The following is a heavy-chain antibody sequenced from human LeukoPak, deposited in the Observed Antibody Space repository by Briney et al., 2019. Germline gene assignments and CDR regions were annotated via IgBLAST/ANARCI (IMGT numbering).Heavy chain of an antibody. V-gene: IGHV3-23*01. Sequence: GGSLRLSCAASGFTFSSYAMSWVRQAPGKGLEWVSAISGSGGSTYYADSVKGRFTISRDNSKSTLYLQMNSLRAEDTAVYYCAKDGAYYDSRLFDYWGQGTLVTVSS. CDR3: AKDGAYYDSRLFDY. CDR1: GFTFSSYA. J-gene: IGHJ4*02. CDR2: ISGSGGST. D-gene: IGHD3-22*01.